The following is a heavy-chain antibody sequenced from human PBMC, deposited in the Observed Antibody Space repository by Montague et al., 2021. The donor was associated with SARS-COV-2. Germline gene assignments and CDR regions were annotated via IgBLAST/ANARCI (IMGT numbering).Heavy chain of an antibody. CDR1: GFSLSTSGMC. CDR2: IAWDDDK. V-gene: IGHV2-70*11. D-gene: IGHD3-9*01. Sequence: PALVKPTQTLTLTCTFSGFSLSTSGMCVSWIRQPPGKALEWLARIAWDDDKYYSTSLKTRLTISKDTSKNQVVLTMTNMDPVDTATYYCARVPYDILTCLIYGMDVWGQGTTVTVSS. CDR3: ARVPYDILTCLIYGMDV. J-gene: IGHJ6*02.